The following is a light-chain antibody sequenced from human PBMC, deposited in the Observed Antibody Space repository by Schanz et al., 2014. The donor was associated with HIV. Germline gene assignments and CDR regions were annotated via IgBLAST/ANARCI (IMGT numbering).Light chain of an antibody. CDR1: QSISRW. CDR3: QQYNGLSPIT. Sequence: DIQMTKSPSTLSASIGDRVTLTCRASQSISRWLAWYQQRPGKAPKLLISKASALESGVPSRFSGSGSGTEFTLTISSLQPDDLASYHCQQYNGLSPITFGQGTKLEIK. J-gene: IGKJ2*01. V-gene: IGKV1-5*03. CDR2: KAS.